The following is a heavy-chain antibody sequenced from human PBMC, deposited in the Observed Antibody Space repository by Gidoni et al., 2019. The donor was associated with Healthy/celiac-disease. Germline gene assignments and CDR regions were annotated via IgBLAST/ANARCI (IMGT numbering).Heavy chain of an antibody. CDR2: ISCSGGST. CDR3: ANEYSGSYMRFGEIGDAFDI. Sequence: EVQRLESGGGLVQPGGSLGLSCAASGFTFSRYSMSWVRQAPGKGLGLVSAISCSGGSTYYAASVKGRFTISRDNSKNTLYLQMNSLRAEDTAVYYCANEYSGSYMRFGEIGDAFDIWGQGTMVTVSS. D-gene: IGHD1-26*01. V-gene: IGHV3-23*01. CDR1: GFTFSRYS. J-gene: IGHJ3*02.